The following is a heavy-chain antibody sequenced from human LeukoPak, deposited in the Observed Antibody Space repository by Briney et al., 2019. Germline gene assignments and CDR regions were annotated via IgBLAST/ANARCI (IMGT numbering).Heavy chain of an antibody. CDR2: INYSGTT. J-gene: IGHJ4*02. CDR1: GGSISSSGYY. D-gene: IGHD5-24*01. CDR3: ARLRDGRWLLEY. V-gene: IGHV4-39*01. Sequence: PTETLSLTCTASGGSISSSGYYWGWIRQPPGKGLEWIASINYSGTTYYNPSLKSRVTISEDRSKNQFSLKLSSVTAADTAVYYCARLRDGRWLLEYWGQGTLVTVSS.